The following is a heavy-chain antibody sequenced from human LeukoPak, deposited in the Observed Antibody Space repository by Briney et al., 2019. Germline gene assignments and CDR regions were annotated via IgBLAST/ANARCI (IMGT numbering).Heavy chain of an antibody. CDR2: ISGHGT. CDR3: AKGQQFETRFDY. J-gene: IGHJ4*01. CDR1: GFMFSNYA. V-gene: IGHV3-23*01. Sequence: VGSLRLSCAASGFMFSNYAMCWVRQAPGKGPEWVSGISGHGTFYADSVKGRFTIPRDNSNNTLYLQMNSLRAEDSAVYYCAKGQQFETRFDYWGHGTLVTVSS. D-gene: IGHD6-6*01.